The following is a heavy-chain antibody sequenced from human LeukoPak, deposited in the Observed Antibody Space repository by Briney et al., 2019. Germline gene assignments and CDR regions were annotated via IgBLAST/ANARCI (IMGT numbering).Heavy chain of an antibody. D-gene: IGHD3-22*01. J-gene: IGHJ5*02. V-gene: IGHV4-4*02. CDR2: IYHSGST. Sequence: SETLSLTCTVSGGSISSSNWWSWVRQPPGKGLEWIGEIYHSGSTNYNPSLKSRVTISVDKSKNQFSLKLSSVTAADTAVYYCARESGVYYYDSSGYYYNWFDPWGQGTLVTVSS. CDR3: ARESGVYYYDSSGYYYNWFDP. CDR1: GGSISSSNW.